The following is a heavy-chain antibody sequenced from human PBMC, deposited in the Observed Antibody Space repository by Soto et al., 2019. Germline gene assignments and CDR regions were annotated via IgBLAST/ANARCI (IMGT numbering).Heavy chain of an antibody. CDR2: ISYDGSNK. CDR3: ARGVAATAGKDYGMDV. Sequence: PGRSLRLSCAASGFTFGSYAMHWVRQATGKGLEWVAVISYDGSNKYYADSVKGRFTISRDNSKNTLYLQMNSLRPDDTAVYYCARGVAATAGKDYGMDVWGQGTTVTVSS. J-gene: IGHJ6*02. V-gene: IGHV3-30-3*01. CDR1: GFTFGSYA. D-gene: IGHD6-13*01.